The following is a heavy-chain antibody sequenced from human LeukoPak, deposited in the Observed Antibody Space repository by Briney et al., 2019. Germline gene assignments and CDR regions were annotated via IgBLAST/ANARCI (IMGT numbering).Heavy chain of an antibody. D-gene: IGHD3-9*01. Sequence: GASVKVSCKASGYTFTSYYMHWVRQAPGQGLEWMGIINPSGGSTSYAQKFQGRVTMTRDMSTSTVYMELSSLRSEDTAVYYCAREGWLTGYYAGGPDYWGQGTLVTVSS. CDR1: GYTFTSYY. J-gene: IGHJ4*02. CDR3: AREGWLTGYYAGGPDY. CDR2: INPSGGST. V-gene: IGHV1-46*01.